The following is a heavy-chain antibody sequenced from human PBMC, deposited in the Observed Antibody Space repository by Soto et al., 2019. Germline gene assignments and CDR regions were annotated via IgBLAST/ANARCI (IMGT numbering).Heavy chain of an antibody. CDR3: ARSIVVVTALDY. Sequence: ASVKVACKASGDTFTSYGISWVRQAPGQGLEWMGIINPSGGSTSYAQKFQGRVTMTRDTSTSTVYMELSSLRSEDTAVYYCARSIVVVTALDYWGQGTLVTVPQ. V-gene: IGHV1-46*01. CDR1: GDTFTSYG. CDR2: INPSGGST. J-gene: IGHJ4*02. D-gene: IGHD2-21*02.